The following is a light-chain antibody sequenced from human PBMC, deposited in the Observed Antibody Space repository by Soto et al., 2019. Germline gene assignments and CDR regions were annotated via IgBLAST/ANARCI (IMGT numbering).Light chain of an antibody. CDR1: RSDIGAYLF. Sequence: QSALTQPASVSGSPGQSITISCTGTRSDIGAYLFVSWYQQHPGEVPKLILYDVNVRPSGVSNRFSGSKSGNTASLTISGLQAEDEADYYCTSWTTSTTMIFGGGTKLTVL. J-gene: IGLJ2*01. V-gene: IGLV2-14*03. CDR3: TSWTTSTTMI. CDR2: DVN.